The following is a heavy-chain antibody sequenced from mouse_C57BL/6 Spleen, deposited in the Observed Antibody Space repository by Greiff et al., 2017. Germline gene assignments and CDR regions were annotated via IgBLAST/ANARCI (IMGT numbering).Heavy chain of an antibody. J-gene: IGHJ1*03. D-gene: IGHD2-4*01. CDR2: IRSGRSTI. CDR3: ERVLYDYDDGYFDD. Sequence: EVKVVESGGGLVKPGGSLKLSCAASGFTFSDYGMHWVRQAPEKGLEWVAYIRSGRSTIYYADPVKGRFTISRDNATNTLFLQLTSLRSEDTALYYWERVLYDYDDGYFDDWGTGTTGTVSS. CDR1: GFTFSDYG. V-gene: IGHV5-17*01.